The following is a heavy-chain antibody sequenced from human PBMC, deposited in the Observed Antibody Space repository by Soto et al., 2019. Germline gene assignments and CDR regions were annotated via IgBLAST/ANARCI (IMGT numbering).Heavy chain of an antibody. CDR1: GGSISSGDYY. CDR3: ARATRDGYGVPPQIDY. J-gene: IGHJ4*02. V-gene: IGHV4-30-4*01. Sequence: PSETLSLTCTVSGGSISSGDYYWSWIRQPPGKGLEWIGYIYYSGSTYYNTYLKSRVTISVDTSKNQFSLKLSSVTAAETAVYYCARATRDGYGVPPQIDYWGQGTLVTVSS. D-gene: IGHD4-17*01. CDR2: IYYSGST.